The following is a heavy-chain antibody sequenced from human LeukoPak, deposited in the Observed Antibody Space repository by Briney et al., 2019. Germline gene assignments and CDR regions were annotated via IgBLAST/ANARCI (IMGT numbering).Heavy chain of an antibody. CDR1: GTSISRHY. V-gene: IGHV4-4*09. CDR2: ISTTGST. Sequence: PSETLSLTCTVSGTSISRHYWSWLRQSEGLGLEWLGYISTTGSTTYNPSLEGRVTMSEDTSQNQLSLTLSSVTAADTAVYFCARQDGLWVGDLGGWFDFWGQGIQVTVSS. CDR3: ARQDGLWVGDLGGWFDF. J-gene: IGHJ5*01. D-gene: IGHD3-10*01.